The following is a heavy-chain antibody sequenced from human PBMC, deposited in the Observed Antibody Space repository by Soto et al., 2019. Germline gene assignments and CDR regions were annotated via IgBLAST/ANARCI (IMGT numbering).Heavy chain of an antibody. J-gene: IGHJ6*03. D-gene: IGHD6-6*01. Sequence: SGPTLVNPTETLTLTFTVSGFSLSNARMGVSWIRQPPGKALEWLAHIFSNDEKSYSTSLKSRLTISKDTSKSQVVLTMTNMDPVDTATYYCARIRRLIAATRGYYYYYMDVWGKGTTVTVSS. CDR3: ARIRRLIAATRGYYYYYMDV. V-gene: IGHV2-26*01. CDR1: GFSLSNARMG. CDR2: IFSNDEK.